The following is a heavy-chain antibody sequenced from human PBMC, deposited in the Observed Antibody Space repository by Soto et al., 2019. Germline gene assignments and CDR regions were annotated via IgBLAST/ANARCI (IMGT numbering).Heavy chain of an antibody. CDR2: IWAHGTDQ. Sequence: PGGSLRLSCAASGYSITNNGMHWVRQAPGKGLEWVALIWAHGTDQYYADSVKGRFTVSRDTSTNTVYLQMNSLRAEDTARYYCGKDIRSGSIDSWGHGTLVTVSP. V-gene: IGHV3-33*06. D-gene: IGHD1-1*01. CDR3: GKDIRSGSIDS. J-gene: IGHJ5*01. CDR1: GYSITNNG.